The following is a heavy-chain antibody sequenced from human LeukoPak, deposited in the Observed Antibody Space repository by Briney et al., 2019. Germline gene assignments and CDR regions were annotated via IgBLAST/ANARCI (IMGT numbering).Heavy chain of an antibody. J-gene: IGHJ6*03. D-gene: IGHD3-10*01. Sequence: GGSLRLSCAASGFSFSNYGMHWVRQAPGKGLEWVAFIQFEGSNRYYTDSVRGRFTISRDNSKNTLYLQMNSLTAEDTALYYCAKDARISGTYSPPEYYFYMDVWGKGTTVTVYS. V-gene: IGHV3-30*02. CDR3: AKDARISGTYSPPEYYFYMDV. CDR1: GFSFSNYG. CDR2: IQFEGSNR.